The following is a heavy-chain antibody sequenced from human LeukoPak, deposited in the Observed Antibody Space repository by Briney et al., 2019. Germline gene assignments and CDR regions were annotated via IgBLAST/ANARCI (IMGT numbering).Heavy chain of an antibody. CDR3: ARGRKYSGPFDY. J-gene: IGHJ4*02. CDR2: ISSSSSYI. V-gene: IGHV3-21*01. D-gene: IGHD1-26*01. CDR1: GFTFSSYS. Sequence: GGSLRLSCAASGFTFSSYSMNWVRQAPGKGLEWVSSISSSSSYIYYADSVKGRFTISRDNAKNSLYLQMNSLRAEDTAVYYCARGRKYSGPFDYWGQGALVTVSS.